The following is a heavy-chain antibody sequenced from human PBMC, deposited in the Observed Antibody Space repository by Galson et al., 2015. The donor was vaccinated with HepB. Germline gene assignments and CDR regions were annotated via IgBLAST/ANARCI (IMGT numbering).Heavy chain of an antibody. CDR2: IYPGDSDT. D-gene: IGHD6-13*01. V-gene: IGHV5-51*01. CDR1: GYSFTRYW. CDR3: ARQTLTAAGRFDV. J-gene: IGHJ4*02. Sequence: QYGAEVKKPGESLKISCKGSGYSFTRYWSGWVRQMPGKGLEWMGIIYPGDSDTRYSPPFQGQVTISADKSISTAYLQWSSLKASDTAIYYFARQTLTAAGRFDVWVQGTLVTASS.